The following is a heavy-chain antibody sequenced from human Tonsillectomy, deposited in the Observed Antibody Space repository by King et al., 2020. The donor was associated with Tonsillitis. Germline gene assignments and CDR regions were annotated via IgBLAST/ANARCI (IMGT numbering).Heavy chain of an antibody. V-gene: IGHV3-48*04. CDR2: ISSSSSTI. D-gene: IGHD6-6*01. CDR3: ARPYSSSFYYFDY. CDR1: GFTFSSYS. Sequence: QLVQSGGGLVQPGGSLRLSCAASGFTFSSYSMNWVRQAPGKGLEWVSYISSSSSTIYYADSVKGRFTISRDNAKNSLYLQMNSLRAEDTAVYYCARPYSSSFYYFDYWGQGTLVTVSS. J-gene: IGHJ4*02.